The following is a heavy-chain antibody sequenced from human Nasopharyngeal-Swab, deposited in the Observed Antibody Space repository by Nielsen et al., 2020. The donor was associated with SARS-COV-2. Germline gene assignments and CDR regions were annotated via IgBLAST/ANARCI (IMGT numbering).Heavy chain of an antibody. CDR3: ARESAVSARRRWFDP. CDR1: GGSISSYY. D-gene: IGHD6-6*01. J-gene: IGHJ5*02. Sequence: SETLSLTCTVSGGSISSYYWSWIRQPAGKGLEWIGRIYTSGSTNYNPSLKSRVTMSVDTSKSQFSLKVSSVTAADTAVYYGARESAVSARRRWFDPWGQGTLVTVSS. CDR2: IYTSGST. V-gene: IGHV4-4*07.